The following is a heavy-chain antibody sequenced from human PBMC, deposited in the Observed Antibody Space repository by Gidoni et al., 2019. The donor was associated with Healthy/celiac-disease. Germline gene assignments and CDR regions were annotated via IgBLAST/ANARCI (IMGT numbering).Heavy chain of an antibody. CDR1: GYTFTGYY. D-gene: IGHD6-19*01. J-gene: IGHJ5*02. CDR3: ARVAGSAEWFDP. Sequence: QVQLVQSGAEVKKPGASVKVSCKASGYTFTGYYIHWVRQAPGQGLEWMGWITMTRDTSISTAYMELSRLRSDDTAVYYCARVAGSAEWFDPWGQGTLVTVSS. V-gene: IGHV1-2*02.